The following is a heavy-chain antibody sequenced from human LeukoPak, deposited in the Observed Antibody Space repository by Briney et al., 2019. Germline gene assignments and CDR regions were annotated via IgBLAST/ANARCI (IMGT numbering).Heavy chain of an antibody. V-gene: IGHV1-2*02. Sequence: GASVKVSCKTSGYTFTAYYMHWVRQAPGQGLEWTGWINCNSGGTNYAQKFQGRVTMTRDTSTSTAYLDLSRLRSDDTAVYYCASYDSSGYYSDYWGQGTLVTVSS. CDR3: ASYDSSGYYSDY. D-gene: IGHD3-22*01. J-gene: IGHJ4*02. CDR1: GYTFTAYY. CDR2: INCNSGGT.